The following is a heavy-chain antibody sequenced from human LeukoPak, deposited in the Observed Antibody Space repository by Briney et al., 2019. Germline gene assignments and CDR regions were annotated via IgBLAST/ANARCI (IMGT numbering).Heavy chain of an antibody. D-gene: IGHD3-22*01. CDR1: GYTFTSYD. CDR3: ARGPTYYYDSSGYFRDDDAFDI. V-gene: IGHV1-8*01. J-gene: IGHJ3*02. Sequence: ASVKVSCKASGYTFTSYDINWVRQATGQGLEWMGWMNPNSGNTGYAQKFQGRVTMTRNTSISTAYMELSSLRSEDTAVYYCARGPTYYYDSSGYFRDDDAFDIWAKGQWSPSLQ. CDR2: MNPNSGNT.